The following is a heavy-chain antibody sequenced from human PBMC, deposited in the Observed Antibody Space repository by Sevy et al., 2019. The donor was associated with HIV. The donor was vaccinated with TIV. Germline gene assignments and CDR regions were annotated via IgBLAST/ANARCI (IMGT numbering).Heavy chain of an antibody. D-gene: IGHD3-3*01. Sequence: SETLSLTCAVYGGSFSGYYWSWIRQPPGKGLEWIGEINHSGSTNYNPSLKSRFTISVDTSKNQFSLRLSSVTAADTAVYYCARGPNFWSGYYTSYYYYYMDVWGKGTTVTVSS. CDR1: GGSFSGYY. CDR2: INHSGST. J-gene: IGHJ6*03. V-gene: IGHV4-34*01. CDR3: ARGPNFWSGYYTSYYYYYMDV.